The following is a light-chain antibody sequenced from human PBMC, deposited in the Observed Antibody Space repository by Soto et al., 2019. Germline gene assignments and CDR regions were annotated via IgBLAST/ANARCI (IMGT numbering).Light chain of an antibody. CDR2: DVS. CDR1: SSDVGGYEH. CDR3: SSYAGSDSMI. V-gene: IGLV2-8*01. Sequence: QSALTQPPSASGSPGQSVTLSCTGSSSDVGGYEHVSWYQQHPGRVPKPLIYDVSKRLSGVPDRFSGSKSGNTASLTVSGLQAEDEADYYCSSYAGSDSMIFGGGTKVTVL. J-gene: IGLJ2*01.